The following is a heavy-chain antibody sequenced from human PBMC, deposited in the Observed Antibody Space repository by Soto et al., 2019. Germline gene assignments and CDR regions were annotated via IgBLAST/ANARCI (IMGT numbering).Heavy chain of an antibody. D-gene: IGHD6-19*01. CDR2: ISYDGRNK. CDR3: VKDGSSGWPYFYDMDV. V-gene: IGHV3-30*18. Sequence: PGWSLRLSCAASVFTFSSYGMHWVRQAPGKGLEWVAVISYDGRNKYYADAVKGRFTISRDNSKNTLYLQMSSLRAEDTAVYYCVKDGSSGWPYFYDMDVWGQGTTVTVSS. J-gene: IGHJ6*02. CDR1: VFTFSSYG.